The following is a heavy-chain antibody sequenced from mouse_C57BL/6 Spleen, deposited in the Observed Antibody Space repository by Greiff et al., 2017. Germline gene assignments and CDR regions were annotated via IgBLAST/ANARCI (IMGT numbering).Heavy chain of an antibody. CDR3: ARGGNSNYGFDY. CDR2: INPYNGDT. CDR1: GYSFTGYF. Sequence: EVQLQQSGPELVKPGDSVKISCKASGYSFTGYFMNWVMQSHGKSLEWIGRINPYNGDTFYNQKFKGKDTLTVDKSSSTAPMVLRSLTSEDSAVYYCARGGNSNYGFDYWGQGTTLTVSS. V-gene: IGHV1-20*01. D-gene: IGHD2-5*01. J-gene: IGHJ2*01.